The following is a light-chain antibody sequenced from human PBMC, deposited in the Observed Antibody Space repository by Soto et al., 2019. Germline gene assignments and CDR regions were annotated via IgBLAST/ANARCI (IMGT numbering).Light chain of an antibody. CDR1: SSDVGGYNY. Sequence: QSVLTQPASVSGSPGQSSTISCTGTSSDVGGYNYVSWYQQHPGKAPKLVIYDVSNRPSGVSNRFSGSKSGNTASLTISELQAEDEADYYCSSYTSSSTLYVFGTGTKVTVL. CDR2: DVS. J-gene: IGLJ1*01. CDR3: SSYTSSSTLYV. V-gene: IGLV2-14*01.